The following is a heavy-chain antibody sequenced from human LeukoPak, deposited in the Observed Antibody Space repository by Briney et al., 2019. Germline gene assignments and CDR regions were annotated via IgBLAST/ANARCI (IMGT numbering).Heavy chain of an antibody. CDR3: AKDQSYDSSGSSFDY. V-gene: IGHV3-30*18. CDR2: ISYNGSNK. D-gene: IGHD3-22*01. J-gene: IGHJ4*02. CDR1: GFTFSSYG. Sequence: GGSLRLSCAASGFTFSSYGMHWVRQAPGKGLEWVAVISYNGSNKYYADSAKGRFTISRDNSKNTLYLQMNSLRAEDTAVYYCAKDQSYDSSGSSFDYWGQGTLVTVSS.